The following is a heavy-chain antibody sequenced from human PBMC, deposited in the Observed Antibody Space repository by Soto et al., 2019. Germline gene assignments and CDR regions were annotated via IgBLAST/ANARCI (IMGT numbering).Heavy chain of an antibody. Sequence: QVPLVQSGAEVKKPGASVKVSCKASGYTFTSYGISWVRQAPGQGLEWMGWISAYNGNTNYAQKLQGRVTMTTDTSTSTAYMELRSLRSDDTAVYYCAREGPGYSSGWSYNGYYYGMDVWGQGTTVTVSS. CDR2: ISAYNGNT. CDR1: GYTFTSYG. CDR3: AREGPGYSSGWSYNGYYYGMDV. J-gene: IGHJ6*02. D-gene: IGHD6-19*01. V-gene: IGHV1-18*01.